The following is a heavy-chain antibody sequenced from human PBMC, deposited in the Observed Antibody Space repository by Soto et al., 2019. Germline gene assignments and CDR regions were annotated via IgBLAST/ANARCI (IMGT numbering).Heavy chain of an antibody. CDR2: VSYGGNHK. Sequence: QVQLVESGGGVIQPGTSLSLSCGSSGFTFRSFGMYWVRQAPGKGLEWVAVVSYGGNHKYYADSVKGRFTVSRDNAKNMRYLQMNSLRGEDTAVYYCAKDVGQQLVLNYGMDVWGQGTTVTVSS. CDR1: GFTFRSFG. CDR3: AKDVGQQLVLNYGMDV. V-gene: IGHV3-30*18. D-gene: IGHD6-13*01. J-gene: IGHJ6*02.